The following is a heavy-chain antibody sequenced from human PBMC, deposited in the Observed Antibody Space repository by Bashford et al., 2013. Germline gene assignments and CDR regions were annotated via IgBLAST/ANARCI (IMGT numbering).Heavy chain of an antibody. CDR3: AGLQYTSSWYVDY. D-gene: IGHD6-13*01. J-gene: IGHJ4*02. Sequence: WVRQMPGKGLEWVGHIRTKANNYATTYAASVKGRFTISRDDSKNTAYLQMNSLKTEDTALYYCAGLQYTSSWYVDYWGQGTLVTVSS. CDR2: IRTKANNYAT. V-gene: IGHV3-73*01.